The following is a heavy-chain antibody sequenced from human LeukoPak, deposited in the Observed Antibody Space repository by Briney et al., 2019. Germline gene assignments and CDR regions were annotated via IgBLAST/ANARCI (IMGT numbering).Heavy chain of an antibody. CDR2: VSPSGGST. V-gene: IGHV1-46*01. Sequence: GASVKVSCKASGYTFTSYYMHWVRQAPGQGLEWMGIVSPSGGSTSYAQKFQGRVTMTRDTSTSTVYMELSSLRSEDTAVYYCASAGYSSSWYGDRPYYYYGMDVWGQGTTVTVSS. CDR3: ASAGYSSSWYGDRPYYYYGMDV. J-gene: IGHJ6*02. CDR1: GYTFTSYY. D-gene: IGHD6-13*01.